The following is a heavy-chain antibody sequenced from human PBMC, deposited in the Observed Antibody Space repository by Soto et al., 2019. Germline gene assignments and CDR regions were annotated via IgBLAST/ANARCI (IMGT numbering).Heavy chain of an antibody. CDR1: GFTFSSYA. V-gene: IGHV3-23*01. D-gene: IGHD5-18*01. CDR3: AKDRMGYSYGDTFDY. CDR2: ISGSGGST. J-gene: IGHJ4*02. Sequence: EVQLLESGGGLVQPGGSLRLSCAASGFTFSSYAMSWVRQAPGKGLEWVSAISGSGGSTYYADSVKGRFTISRDNSKNTLYLQMNSLRAEDTAVYYSAKDRMGYSYGDTFDYWGQGTLVTVSS.